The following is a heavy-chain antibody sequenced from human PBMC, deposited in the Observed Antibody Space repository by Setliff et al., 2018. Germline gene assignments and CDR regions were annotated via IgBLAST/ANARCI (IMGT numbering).Heavy chain of an antibody. J-gene: IGHJ6*03. CDR2: IYIGGIA. Sequence: KTSETLSLTCTVSGGSISSYYWSWIRQPAGKGLEWIGHIYIGGIANYNPSLKSRVTMSIDTSKNQFSLKLTSLTAADMAVYYCAREQWLDPPGYYYMDVWAKGTTVTVSS. CDR1: GGSISSYY. V-gene: IGHV4-4*07. D-gene: IGHD6-19*01. CDR3: AREQWLDPPGYYYMDV.